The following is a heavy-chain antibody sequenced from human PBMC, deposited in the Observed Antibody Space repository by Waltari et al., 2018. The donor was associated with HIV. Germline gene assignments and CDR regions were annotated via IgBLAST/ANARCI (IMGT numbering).Heavy chain of an antibody. Sequence: EVQLVESGGGSLQAGGSLRLSCAASGFAFRSHYMFWGRQAPGKGLVWVSRISSGGSTTSYADSVKGRFTVSRDNARNTLYLQMNSLRAEDTAVYYCARYRPEVHYYNGMDVWGQGTTVTVSS. V-gene: IGHV3-74*01. J-gene: IGHJ6*02. CDR2: ISSGGSTT. CDR1: GFAFRSHY. CDR3: ARYRPEVHYYNGMDV. D-gene: IGHD3-16*02.